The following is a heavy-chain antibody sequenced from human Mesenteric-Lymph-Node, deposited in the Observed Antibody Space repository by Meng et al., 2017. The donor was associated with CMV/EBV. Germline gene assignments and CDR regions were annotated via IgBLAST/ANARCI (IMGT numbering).Heavy chain of an antibody. CDR1: GPFRYYT. CDR2: IIPVPGII. CDR3: ARLVGYCSTTRCDDFDY. J-gene: IGHJ4*02. V-gene: IGHV1-69*02. Sequence: GPFRYYTISCVRQGPGQGLEWLGRIIPVPGIIDYAQRFQGRLTITADMSMTTVYMDLNSLTSEDTAVYYCARLVGYCSTTRCDDFDYWGQGTLVTVSS. D-gene: IGHD2-2*01.